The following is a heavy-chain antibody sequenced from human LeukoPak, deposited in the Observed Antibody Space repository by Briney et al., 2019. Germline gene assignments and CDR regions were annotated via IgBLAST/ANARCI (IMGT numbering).Heavy chain of an antibody. V-gene: IGHV4-38-2*02. CDR1: GQSIISGYY. CDR2: VYQTGST. CDR3: ARGGIRGGIDNWFDP. Sequence: AETLSLTCSVSGQSIISGYYWGWIRQSPGKGLEWIGSVYQTGSTNYNPSLKSRVTILVDTSKNQFSLRVTSVTAADTAVYFCARGGIRGGIDNWFDPWGQGTLVTVSS. J-gene: IGHJ5*02. D-gene: IGHD3-10*01.